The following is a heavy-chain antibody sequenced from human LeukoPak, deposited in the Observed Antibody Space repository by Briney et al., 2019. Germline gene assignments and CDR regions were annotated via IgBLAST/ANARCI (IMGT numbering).Heavy chain of an antibody. CDR2: IYYSGST. CDR1: GGSISSYY. D-gene: IGHD3-22*01. CDR3: ARVISLVVIDY. Sequence: SETLSLTCTVSGGSISSYYWSWIRQPPGKGLGWIGYIYYSGSTNYNPSLKSRVTISVDTSKNQFSLKLSSVTAADTAVYYCARVISLVVIDYWGQGTLVTVSS. V-gene: IGHV4-59*01. J-gene: IGHJ4*02.